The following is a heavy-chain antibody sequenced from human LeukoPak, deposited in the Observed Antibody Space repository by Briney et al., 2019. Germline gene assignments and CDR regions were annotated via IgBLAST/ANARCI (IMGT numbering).Heavy chain of an antibody. J-gene: IGHJ6*02. CDR2: INHSGST. CDR1: GGSISSTSYY. V-gene: IGHV4-39*07. Sequence: PSETLSLTCLVSGGSISSTSYYWGWIRQSPGRGLEWIGEINHSGSTNYNPSLKSRVTISVDTSKNQFSLKLSSVTAADTAVYYCARDREEHGQNYYYYYGMDVWGQGTTVTVSS. D-gene: IGHD1/OR15-1a*01. CDR3: ARDREEHGQNYYYYYGMDV.